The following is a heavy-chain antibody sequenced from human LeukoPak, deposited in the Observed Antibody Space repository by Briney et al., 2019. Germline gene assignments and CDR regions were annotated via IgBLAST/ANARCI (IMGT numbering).Heavy chain of an antibody. V-gene: IGHV4-30-4*01. CDR2: IYYSGST. CDR3: ARATFLTIFGVVIPNWFDP. Sequence: SQTLSLTCTVSGGSISSGDYYWSWIRQPPGKGLEWIGYIYYSGSTYYNPSLKSRVTISVDTSKNQFSLKLSSVTAADTAVYYCARATFLTIFGVVIPNWFDPWGQGTLVTVSS. D-gene: IGHD3-3*01. CDR1: GGSISSGDYY. J-gene: IGHJ5*02.